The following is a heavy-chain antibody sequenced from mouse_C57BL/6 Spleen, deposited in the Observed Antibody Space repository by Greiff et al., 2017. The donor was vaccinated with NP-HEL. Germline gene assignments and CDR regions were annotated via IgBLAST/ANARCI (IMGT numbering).Heavy chain of an antibody. J-gene: IGHJ4*01. D-gene: IGHD2-1*01. CDR3: AREGIYYGKGDYAMDY. CDR2: ISNLAYSI. V-gene: IGHV5-15*01. Sequence: EVKLMESGGGLVQPGGSLKLSCAASGFTFSDYGMAWVRQAPRKGPEWVAFISNLAYSIYYADTVTGRFTISRENAKNTLYLEMSSLRSEDTAMYYCAREGIYYGKGDYAMDYWGQGTSVTVSS. CDR1: GFTFSDYG.